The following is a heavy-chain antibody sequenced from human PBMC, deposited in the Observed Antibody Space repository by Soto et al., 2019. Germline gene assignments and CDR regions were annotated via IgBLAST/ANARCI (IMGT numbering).Heavy chain of an antibody. D-gene: IGHD5-18*01. CDR1: GFTFSSYG. CDR3: AKATDYSYGSYYYGMDV. J-gene: IGHJ6*02. CDR2: ISYDGSNK. Sequence: GGSLRLSCAASGFTFSSYGMHWVRQAPGKGLEWVAVISYDGSNKYYADSVKGRFTISRDNSKNTLYLQMNSLRAEDTAVYYCAKATDYSYGSYYYGMDVWGQGTTVTVSS. V-gene: IGHV3-30*18.